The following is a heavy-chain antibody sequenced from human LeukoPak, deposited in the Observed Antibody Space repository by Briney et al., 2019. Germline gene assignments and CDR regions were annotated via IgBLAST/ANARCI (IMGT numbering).Heavy chain of an antibody. V-gene: IGHV4-4*07. D-gene: IGHD5-24*01. J-gene: IGHJ4*02. CDR3: ARDSRMPNGYNHYFDY. CDR2: IYTSGST. CDR1: GGSISSYY. Sequence: SETLSLTCTVSGGSISSYYWSWIRQPAGKGLEWIGRIYTSGSTNYNPSLKSRLTISVDTSKNQFSLKLNSVTAADTAVYYCARDSRMPNGYNHYFDYWGQGTLVTVSS.